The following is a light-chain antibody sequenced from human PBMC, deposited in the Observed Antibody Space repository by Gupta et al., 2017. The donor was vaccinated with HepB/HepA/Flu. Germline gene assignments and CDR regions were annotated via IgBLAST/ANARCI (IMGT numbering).Light chain of an antibody. V-gene: IGLV5-45*02. CDR1: SGVNVGNYS. Sequence: QAVLTQPSSLSASPGASPSLTCTLRSGVNVGNYSISWYQQKPGSPPHYLLKYKSDSDKEQGSGVPGRFSGSKDASANAGTLRSSGLQSEDEADYYCRIWNNNADVLGAGTKLTVL. CDR3: RIWNNNADV. J-gene: IGLJ2*01. CDR2: YKSDSDK.